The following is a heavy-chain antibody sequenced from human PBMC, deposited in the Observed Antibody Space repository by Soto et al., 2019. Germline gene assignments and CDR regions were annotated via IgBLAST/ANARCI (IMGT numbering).Heavy chain of an antibody. CDR1: GFTFSSYA. CDR3: ARDLDYGDYLYYFDY. CDR2: ISYDGSNK. J-gene: IGHJ4*02. V-gene: IGHV3-30-3*01. Sequence: QVQLVESGGGVVQPGRSLRLSCAASGFTFSSYAMHWVRQAPGKGLEWVAVISYDGSNKYYADSVKGRFTISRDNSQNTLYLQMNSLRAEDTAGYYCARDLDYGDYLYYFDYWGQGTLVTVSS. D-gene: IGHD4-17*01.